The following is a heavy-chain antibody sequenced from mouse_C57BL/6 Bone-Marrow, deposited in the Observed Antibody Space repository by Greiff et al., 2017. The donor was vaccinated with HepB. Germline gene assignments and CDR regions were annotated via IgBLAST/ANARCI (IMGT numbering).Heavy chain of an antibody. J-gene: IGHJ4*01. CDR2: ISDGGSYT. CDR1: GFTFSSYA. V-gene: IGHV5-4*01. Sequence: VQLKESGGGLVKPGGSLKLSCAASGFTFSSYAMSWVRQTPEKRLEWVATISDGGSYTYYPDNVKGRFTISRDNAKNNLYLQMSHLKSEDTAMYYCARGWLLRKVDYWGQGTSVTVSS. D-gene: IGHD2-3*01. CDR3: ARGWLLRKVDY.